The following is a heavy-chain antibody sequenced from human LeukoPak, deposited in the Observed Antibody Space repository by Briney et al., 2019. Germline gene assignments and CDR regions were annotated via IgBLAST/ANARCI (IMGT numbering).Heavy chain of an antibody. CDR1: GFTFSSYS. CDR3: ARAGSGYDNYYYMDV. Sequence: PGGSLRLSCAASGFTFSSYSMNWVRQAPGKGLEWVSSISSSSSYIYYADSVKGRFTISRDNAKNSLYLQMNSLRAEDTAVYYCARAGSGYDNYYYMDVWGKGTTVTISS. CDR2: ISSSSSYI. D-gene: IGHD5-12*01. V-gene: IGHV3-21*01. J-gene: IGHJ6*03.